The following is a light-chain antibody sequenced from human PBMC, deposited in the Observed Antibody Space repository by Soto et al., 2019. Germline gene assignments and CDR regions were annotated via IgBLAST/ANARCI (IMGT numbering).Light chain of an antibody. J-gene: IGKJ5*01. CDR1: QSVSSN. CDR3: HQYGTFPIT. Sequence: ERVMTQSPATLSVSPGERSTLSCRASQSVSSNLAWYQQTPGQAPRLLISGASSRAAGISDKFSGSGSGTDFTLTISRLEPEDFAVYFCHQYGTFPITSGQGTRLEIK. CDR2: GAS. V-gene: IGKV3-20*01.